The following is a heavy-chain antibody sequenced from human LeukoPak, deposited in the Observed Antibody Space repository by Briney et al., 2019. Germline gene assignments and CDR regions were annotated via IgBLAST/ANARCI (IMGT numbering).Heavy chain of an antibody. Sequence: GGSLRLFCAASGFTFSSYEMNWVRQAPGKGLEWVSYISSSGSTIYYADSVKGRFTISRDNAKNSLYLQMNSLRAEDTAVYYCARVNYDSSGYYVDYWGQGTLVTVSS. V-gene: IGHV3-48*03. D-gene: IGHD3-22*01. CDR1: GFTFSSYE. CDR3: ARVNYDSSGYYVDY. CDR2: ISSSGSTI. J-gene: IGHJ4*02.